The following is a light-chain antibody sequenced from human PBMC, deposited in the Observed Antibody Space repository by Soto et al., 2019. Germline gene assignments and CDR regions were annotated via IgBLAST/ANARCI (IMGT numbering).Light chain of an antibody. CDR3: ESRGT. CDR2: GAS. V-gene: IGKV3-20*01. CDR1: QSVSSSY. Sequence: EIVLTQSPGTLSLSPGERATLSCRASQSVSSSYLAWYQQKPGQAPRLLIYGASSRATGIPDRVSGSGSGTDFTLTISRLEPEDFAVYSCESRGTFGQGTKVEIK. J-gene: IGKJ1*01.